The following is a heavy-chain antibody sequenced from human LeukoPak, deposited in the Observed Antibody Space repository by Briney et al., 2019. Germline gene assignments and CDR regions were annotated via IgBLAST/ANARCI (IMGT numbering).Heavy chain of an antibody. Sequence: PGGSLRLSCAASGFTFDEYAMTWVRQPPGKGLEWVSTVNWNGGSTSYADSVKGRFTISRDNAKNSLYLQMSSLRADDTAFYYCARGGTVTTFDYWRQGTLVTVSS. CDR1: GFTFDEYA. CDR2: VNWNGGST. J-gene: IGHJ4*02. V-gene: IGHV3-20*04. D-gene: IGHD4-11*01. CDR3: ARGGTVTTFDY.